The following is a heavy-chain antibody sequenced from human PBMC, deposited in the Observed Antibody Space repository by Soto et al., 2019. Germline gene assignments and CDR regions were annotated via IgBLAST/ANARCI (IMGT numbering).Heavy chain of an antibody. CDR1: GGSISSYY. CDR3: ASRYGGTLDY. J-gene: IGHJ4*02. CDR2: IYYSGST. V-gene: IGHV4-59*08. D-gene: IGHD2-15*01. Sequence: QVQLQESGPGLVKPSETLSLTCTVSGGSISSYYWSWIRQPPGKGLEWIGYIYYSGSTNYNPSLKSRLTISAATSKNQFSLKLSSVPAADTAVYYCASRYGGTLDYWGQGTLVTVSS.